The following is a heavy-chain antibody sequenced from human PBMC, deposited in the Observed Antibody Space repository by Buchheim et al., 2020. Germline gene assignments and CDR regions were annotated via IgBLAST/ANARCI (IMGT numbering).Heavy chain of an antibody. D-gene: IGHD2-2*01. J-gene: IGHJ6*02. Sequence: EVQLVESGGGLVKPGGSLRLSCAASGFTFSNYAMNWVRQAPGKGLEWVSSISSSSSYIYYADSVKGRFTIDRDNAKNSLCLPMTSLRAEDTAVYYCARAGIVVIPAPKGGMDVWGQGTT. V-gene: IGHV3-21*01. CDR1: GFTFSNYA. CDR3: ARAGIVVIPAPKGGMDV. CDR2: ISSSSSYI.